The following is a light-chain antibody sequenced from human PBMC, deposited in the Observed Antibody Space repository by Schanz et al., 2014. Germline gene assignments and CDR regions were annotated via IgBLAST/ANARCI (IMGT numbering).Light chain of an antibody. Sequence: QSVLTQPPSASGTPGQRVSISCSGSSSNIGRNSVNWYQQLPGTAPKLLICSSNQRPSGVPDRFSGSKSGTSASLAISGLQSEDEADYYCAAWDDSLNGPVVFGGGTKLTVL. CDR2: SSN. CDR1: SSNIGRNS. J-gene: IGLJ2*01. CDR3: AAWDDSLNGPVV. V-gene: IGLV1-44*01.